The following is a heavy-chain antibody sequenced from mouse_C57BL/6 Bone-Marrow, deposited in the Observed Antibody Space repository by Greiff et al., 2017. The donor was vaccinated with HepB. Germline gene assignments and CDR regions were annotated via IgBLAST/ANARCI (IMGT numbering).Heavy chain of an antibody. J-gene: IGHJ1*03. Sequence: VQLQQSGAELVKPGASVKISCKASGYAFSSYWMNWVKQRPGKGLEWIGQIYPGDGDTNYNGKFKGKATLTADKSSSTAYMQLSSLTSEDSAVYFCARFYYGSSSYFDVWGTGTTVTVSS. V-gene: IGHV1-80*01. CDR3: ARFYYGSSSYFDV. CDR2: IYPGDGDT. CDR1: GYAFSSYW. D-gene: IGHD1-1*01.